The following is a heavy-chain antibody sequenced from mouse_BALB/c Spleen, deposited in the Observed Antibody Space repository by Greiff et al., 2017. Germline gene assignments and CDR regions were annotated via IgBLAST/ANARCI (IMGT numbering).Heavy chain of an antibody. CDR1: GFSLTCYG. CDR2: IWAGGST. J-gene: IGHJ3*01. V-gene: IGHV2-9*02. Sequence: VKLMESGPGLVAPSQSLSITCTVSGFSLTCYGVHWVRQPPGKGLEWLGVIWAGGSTNYNSALMSRLSISKDNSKSQVFLKMNSLQTDDTAMYYCARGPLTGWFAYWGQGTLVTVSA. D-gene: IGHD4-1*01. CDR3: ARGPLTGWFAY.